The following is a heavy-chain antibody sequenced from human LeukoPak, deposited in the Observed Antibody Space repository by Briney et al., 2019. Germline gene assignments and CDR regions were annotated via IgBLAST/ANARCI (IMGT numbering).Heavy chain of an antibody. Sequence: GASVKVSCKASGYTFSTYYMHWVRQAPGQGLEWVGMIKTDAGTTNYAQNFRGRVTVTTDMSTSTVYMELSSLRVDDTAVYYCARESPTTTYFDYWGQGTVVTVSS. CDR2: IKTDAGTT. J-gene: IGHJ4*02. V-gene: IGHV1-46*01. CDR3: ARESPTTTYFDY. CDR1: GYTFSTYY. D-gene: IGHD1-1*01.